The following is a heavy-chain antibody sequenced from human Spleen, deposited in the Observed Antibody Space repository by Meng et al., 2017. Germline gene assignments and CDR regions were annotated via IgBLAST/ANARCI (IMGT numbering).Heavy chain of an antibody. J-gene: IGHJ5*02. CDR3: ARDRLSALPYYDSSGYTTGFDP. Sequence: GPELVTLSGSLSLPRAGACGSIRSSNWWSWVRQPPGKGLEWIGEIYHSGSTNYNPSLKSRVTISVDKSKNQFSLKLSSVTAADTAVYYCARDRLSALPYYDSSGYTTGFDPWGQGTLVTVSS. V-gene: IGHV4-4*02. CDR1: CGSIRSSNW. D-gene: IGHD3-22*01. CDR2: IYHSGST.